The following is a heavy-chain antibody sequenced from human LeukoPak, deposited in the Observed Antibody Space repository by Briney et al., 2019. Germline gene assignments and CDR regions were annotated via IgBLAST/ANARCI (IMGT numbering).Heavy chain of an antibody. CDR1: GGTFSSYA. CDR3: ARGVATIQGPVIYHFDY. CDR2: IIPIFGTA. J-gene: IGHJ4*02. D-gene: IGHD5-24*01. Sequence: SVKVSCKASGGTFSSYAISWVRQAPGQGLEWMGGIIPIFGTANYAQKFQGRVTITADESTSTAYMELSSLRSEDTAVYYCARGVATIQGPVIYHFDYWGQGTLATVSS. V-gene: IGHV1-69*13.